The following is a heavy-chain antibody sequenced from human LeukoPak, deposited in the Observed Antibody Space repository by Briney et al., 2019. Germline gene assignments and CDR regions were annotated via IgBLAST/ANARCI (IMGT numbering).Heavy chain of an antibody. Sequence: ASVKVSCKASGYTFTSYDINWVRQATGQGLEWMGWMNPNSGNTSHAKKFQGRVTMTRNTSISTAYMELNSLRSEETAVYYCARGGNGFEAWGQGTLVTVSS. CDR1: GYTFTSYD. J-gene: IGHJ5*02. CDR2: MNPNSGNT. V-gene: IGHV1-8*01. CDR3: ARGGNGFEA.